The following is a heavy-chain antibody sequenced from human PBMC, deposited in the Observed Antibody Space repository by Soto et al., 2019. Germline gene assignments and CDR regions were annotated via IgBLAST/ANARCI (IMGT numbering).Heavy chain of an antibody. CDR1: GFTVSSNY. Sequence: GGSLRLSCAASGFTVSSNYMSWVRQAPGKGLEWVSVIYSGGSTYYADSVKGRFTISRHNSKNTLYLQMNSLRAEDTAVYYCASSDGWFGELYAFDIWGQGTMVTVSS. CDR3: ASSDGWFGELYAFDI. V-gene: IGHV3-53*04. CDR2: IYSGGST. D-gene: IGHD3-10*01. J-gene: IGHJ3*02.